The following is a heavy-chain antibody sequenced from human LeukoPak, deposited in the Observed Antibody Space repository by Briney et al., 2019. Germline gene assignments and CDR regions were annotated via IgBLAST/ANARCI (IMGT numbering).Heavy chain of an antibody. Sequence: PSETLSLTCTVSGGSISSGGYYWSWIRQHLGKGLEWIGYIYYSGSTYYNPSLKSRVTISVDTSKNQFSLKLSSVTAADTAVYYCARVSQQIWGHWFDPWGQGTLVTVSS. V-gene: IGHV4-31*03. CDR2: IYYSGST. D-gene: IGHD3-16*01. J-gene: IGHJ5*02. CDR3: ARVSQQIWGHWFDP. CDR1: GGSISSGGYY.